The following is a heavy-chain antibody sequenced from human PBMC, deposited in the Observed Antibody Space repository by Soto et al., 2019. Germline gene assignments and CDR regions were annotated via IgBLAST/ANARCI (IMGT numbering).Heavy chain of an antibody. J-gene: IGHJ6*02. D-gene: IGHD5-18*01. CDR3: AKALRVYTYAYTAYYYGVDV. CDR1: GFTFSTYA. Sequence: GGSLRLSCAASGFTFSTYAMHWVRQDTDKGQEWVALISYDGSDKYFADSVKGRFTVSRDNSRNTLYLQMDTLRAEDTAVYYCAKALRVYTYAYTAYYYGVDVWGQGTTGSVSS. CDR2: ISYDGSDK. V-gene: IGHV3-30*18.